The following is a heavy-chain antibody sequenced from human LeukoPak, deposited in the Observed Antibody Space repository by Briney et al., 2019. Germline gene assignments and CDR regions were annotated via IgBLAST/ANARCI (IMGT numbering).Heavy chain of an antibody. D-gene: IGHD1-14*01. V-gene: IGHV4-39*01. CDR1: GGSISSSSYY. J-gene: IGHJ4*02. Sequence: SETLSLTCTVSGGSISSSSYYWGWIRQPPGKGLEWIGSIYYSGSTYYNPSLKSRVTISVDTSKNQFSLKLSSVTAADTAVYYCARPQSRRLAYFDYWGQGTLVTVSS. CDR3: ARPQSRRLAYFDY. CDR2: IYYSGST.